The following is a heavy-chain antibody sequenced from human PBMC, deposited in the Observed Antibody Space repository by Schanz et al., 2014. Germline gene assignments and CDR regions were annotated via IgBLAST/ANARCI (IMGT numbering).Heavy chain of an antibody. D-gene: IGHD6-19*01. CDR2: ISNSGTTI. V-gene: IGHV3-11*01. J-gene: IGHJ4*02. CDR1: GFSFSNYW. Sequence: QVFLAESGGGVVQPGRSLRLSCAASGFSFSNYWMSWVRQAPGKGLEWVSYISNSGTTIYYADSVKGRFTISRDNAKNSLYLQMNSLRVEDTAVYYCARDLISSGWYGWGQGTLVTVSS. CDR3: ARDLISSGWYG.